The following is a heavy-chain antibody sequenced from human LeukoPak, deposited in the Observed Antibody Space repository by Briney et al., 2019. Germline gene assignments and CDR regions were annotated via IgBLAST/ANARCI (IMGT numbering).Heavy chain of an antibody. D-gene: IGHD1-26*01. J-gene: IGHJ3*02. CDR3: TKGVSGGSYWGHDAFDI. CDR2: ISGSGGST. Sequence: GGSLRLSCAASGFTFSSYAMSWVRQAPGKGLEWVSAISGSGGSTYYADSVKGRFTISRDNAKNSLYLQMNSLRAEDTAVYYCTKGVSGGSYWGHDAFDIWGQGTMVTVSS. CDR1: GFTFSSYA. V-gene: IGHV3-23*01.